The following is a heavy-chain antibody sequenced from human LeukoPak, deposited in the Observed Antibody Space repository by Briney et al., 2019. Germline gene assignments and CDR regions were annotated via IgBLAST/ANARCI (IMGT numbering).Heavy chain of an antibody. D-gene: IGHD3-9*01. CDR2: IKQDGSEK. CDR1: GFTFSSYW. V-gene: IGHV3-7*01. Sequence: GGSLRLSCAASGFTFSSYWMSWVRQAPGKGLEWVANIKQDGSEKYYVDSVKGRFTISRDNAKNSLYLQMNSLRAEDTAVYYCGKVTTYYDILTGGDYWGQGTLVTVSS. J-gene: IGHJ4*02. CDR3: GKVTTYYDILTGGDY.